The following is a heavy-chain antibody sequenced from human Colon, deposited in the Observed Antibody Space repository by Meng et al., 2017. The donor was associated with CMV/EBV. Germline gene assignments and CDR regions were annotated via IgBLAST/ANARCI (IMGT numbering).Heavy chain of an antibody. CDR2: IFNSEST. Sequence: SETLSLTCSVSGGSISSSKWWSWVRQSPGKGLEWMGEIFNSESTNYNTSLQSQVTISVDKSKNQFSLKLSSVTAADTAVYYCARQSGWYCFDPWGQGTLVTVS. J-gene: IGHJ5*02. CDR3: ARQSGWYCFDP. V-gene: IGHV4-4*02. D-gene: IGHD6-19*01. CDR1: GGSISSSKW.